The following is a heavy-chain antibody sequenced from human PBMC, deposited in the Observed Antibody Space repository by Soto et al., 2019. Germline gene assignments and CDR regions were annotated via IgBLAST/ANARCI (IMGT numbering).Heavy chain of an antibody. Sequence: SVKVSCKASGGTFSSYAISWVRQAPGQGLEWMGGIIPIFGTANYAQKFQGRVTITADESTSTAYMELSSLRSEDTAVYYCARESXDYYDSSGYYANDAFDIWGQGTMVTVSS. D-gene: IGHD3-22*01. V-gene: IGHV1-69*13. CDR2: IIPIFGTA. CDR1: GGTFSSYA. J-gene: IGHJ3*02. CDR3: ARESXDYYDSSGYYANDAFDI.